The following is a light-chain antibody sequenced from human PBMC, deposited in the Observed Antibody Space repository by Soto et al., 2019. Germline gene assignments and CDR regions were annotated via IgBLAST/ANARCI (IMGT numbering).Light chain of an antibody. J-gene: IGKJ4*01. Sequence: DIQMTQSPSSVSASVGDRVTITFLASQSISSYLNWYQQKPGKAPKLLIYAASSLQSGVPSRFSGSGSGTDFTLTISSLQPEDFATYYCQQSYSTPLTFGGGTKVDIK. CDR1: QSISSY. V-gene: IGKV1-39*01. CDR3: QQSYSTPLT. CDR2: AAS.